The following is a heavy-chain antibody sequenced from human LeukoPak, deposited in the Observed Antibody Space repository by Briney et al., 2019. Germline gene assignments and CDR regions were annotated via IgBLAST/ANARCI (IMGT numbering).Heavy chain of an antibody. D-gene: IGHD3-22*01. J-gene: IGHJ3*01. CDR1: GFTFTNFW. CDR3: ARGWTYYYDTSGDALDF. CDR2: INSDGNTT. V-gene: IGHV3-74*01. Sequence: GGSLRLSCEVSGFTFTNFWMHWVRQAPGKGLVWVSRINSDGNTTNYADSVEGRFTISRDNAKNTLYLQMNSLRAEDTAVYFCARGWTYYYDTSGDALDFWGQGTLVTVSS.